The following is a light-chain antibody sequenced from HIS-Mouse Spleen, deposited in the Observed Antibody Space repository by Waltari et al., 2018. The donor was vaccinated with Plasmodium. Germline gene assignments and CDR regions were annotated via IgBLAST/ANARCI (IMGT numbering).Light chain of an antibody. J-gene: IGLJ3*02. CDR2: EVS. V-gene: IGLV2-8*01. Sequence: QSALTQPPSASGSPGQSVTISCPGTSSAVGGYTYVSCYQQHPGKAPKRMIYEVSKRPSGVPDRFSGSKSGNTASLTVSGLQAEDEADYYCSSYAGSNNWVFGGGTKLTVL. CDR3: SSYAGSNNWV. CDR1: SSAVGGYTY.